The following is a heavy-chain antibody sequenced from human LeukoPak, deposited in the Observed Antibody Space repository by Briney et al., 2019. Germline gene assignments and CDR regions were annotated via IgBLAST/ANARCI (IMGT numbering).Heavy chain of an antibody. CDR1: GGSLSSGGYY. CDR2: ISYIGRT. V-gene: IGHV4-31*03. Sequence: PSETLSLTCTVSGGSLSSGGYYWTWIRQHPGKGLEWIGYISYIGRTYYNPSLKSRITISVDTSKNQLSLKLSSVTAADTAVYYCARTLRDGYIDYWGQGTLVTVSS. D-gene: IGHD5-24*01. CDR3: ARTLRDGYIDY. J-gene: IGHJ4*02.